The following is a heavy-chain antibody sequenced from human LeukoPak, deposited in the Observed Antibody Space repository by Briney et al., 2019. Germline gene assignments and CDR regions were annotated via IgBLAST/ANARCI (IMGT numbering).Heavy chain of an antibody. CDR2: IYHSGST. J-gene: IGHJ3*02. D-gene: IGHD5-24*01. V-gene: IGHV4-59*12. CDR3: ARGGLIEMATILDAFDI. Sequence: PSETLSLTCTVSGGSISSYYWSWIRQPAGKGLEWIGYIYHSGSTYYNPSLKSRVTISVDRSKNQFSLKLSSVTAADTAVYYCARGGLIEMATILDAFDIWGQGTMVTVSS. CDR1: GGSISSYY.